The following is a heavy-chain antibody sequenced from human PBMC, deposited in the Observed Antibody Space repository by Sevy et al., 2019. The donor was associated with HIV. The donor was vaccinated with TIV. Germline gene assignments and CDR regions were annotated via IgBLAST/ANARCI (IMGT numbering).Heavy chain of an antibody. J-gene: IGHJ6*02. Sequence: SETLSLTCTVSGDSISGYYWSWIRQPPGKGLEWIGYIYYSRSTTYNPSLKSRVTISKDTSKNQFSLKLSSVTAADTAVYYCARGDPELFYGMDVWRQGTTVTVSS. D-gene: IGHD1-7*01. CDR1: GDSISGYY. V-gene: IGHV4-59*01. CDR2: IYYSRST. CDR3: ARGDPELFYGMDV.